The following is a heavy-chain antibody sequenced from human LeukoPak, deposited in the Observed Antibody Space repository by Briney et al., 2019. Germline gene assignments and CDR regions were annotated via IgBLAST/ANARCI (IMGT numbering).Heavy chain of an antibody. CDR1: GFTFSDYY. V-gene: IGHV3-11*01. CDR3: AKEGGYDFWSGDDY. Sequence: PGGSLRLSCAASGFTFSDYYMSWIRQAPGKGLEWVSYISSSGSITYYADSVKGRFTISRDNSRNTLYLQMNSLRAEDTAIYYCAKEGGYDFWSGDDYWGQGTLVTVSS. D-gene: IGHD3-3*01. CDR2: ISSSGSIT. J-gene: IGHJ4*02.